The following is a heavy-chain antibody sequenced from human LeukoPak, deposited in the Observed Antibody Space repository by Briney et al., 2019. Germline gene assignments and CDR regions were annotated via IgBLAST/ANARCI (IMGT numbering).Heavy chain of an antibody. CDR1: GGSISSYY. CDR3: ASATPVVPAAMWWFDP. D-gene: IGHD2-2*01. J-gene: IGHJ5*02. V-gene: IGHV4-4*07. Sequence: SETLSLTCTVSGGSISSYYWSWIRQPAGKGLEYIGRIYTSGSTNYNPSLKSRVTMSVDTSKNQFSLKLSSVTAADTAVYYCASATPVVPAAMWWFDPWGQGTLVTVSS. CDR2: IYTSGST.